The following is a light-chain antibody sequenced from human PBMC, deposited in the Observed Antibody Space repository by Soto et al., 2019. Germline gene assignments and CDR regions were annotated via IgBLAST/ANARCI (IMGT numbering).Light chain of an antibody. Sequence: QSALTQPASVPGSPGQSITISCTGTSSDVGGYTYVSWYQQHPGKAPKLMIYEVTNRPSGVSDRFSGSKSGNTASLTISGLQVEDEADYYCGSYTSSSTLYVFGAGTKVTVL. V-gene: IGLV2-14*01. J-gene: IGLJ1*01. CDR2: EVT. CDR1: SSDVGGYTY. CDR3: GSYTSSSTLYV.